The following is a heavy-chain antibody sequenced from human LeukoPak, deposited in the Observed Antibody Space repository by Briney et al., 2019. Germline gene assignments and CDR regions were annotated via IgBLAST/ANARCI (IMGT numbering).Heavy chain of an antibody. Sequence: PGGSLRLACAISGFSLSNYWMNWVRQAPGKGLEWVSSISSSSSYIYYADSVKGRFTISRDNAKNSLYLQMNSLRAEDTAVYYCARVGGNQGGFDYWGQGTLVTVSS. CDR1: GFSLSNYW. D-gene: IGHD3-3*01. V-gene: IGHV3-21*01. CDR3: ARVGGNQGGFDY. CDR2: ISSSSSYI. J-gene: IGHJ4*02.